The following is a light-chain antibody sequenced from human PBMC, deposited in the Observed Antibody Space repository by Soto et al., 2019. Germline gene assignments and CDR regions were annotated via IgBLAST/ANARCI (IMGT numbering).Light chain of an antibody. CDR2: GNS. CDR1: SSKIGAGYD. V-gene: IGLV1-40*01. CDR3: QSYDSSLSGWV. Sequence: QSVLTQPPSVSGAPGQRVTISCTGSSSKIGAGYDVHWYQQLPGTAPKLPIYGNSNRPSGVPDRFSGSKTGTSASLAITGLQAEDEADYYCQSYDSSLSGWVFGGGTKLTVL. J-gene: IGLJ3*02.